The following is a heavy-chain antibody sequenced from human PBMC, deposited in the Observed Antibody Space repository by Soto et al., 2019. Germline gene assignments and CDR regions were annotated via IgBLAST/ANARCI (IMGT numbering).Heavy chain of an antibody. V-gene: IGHV3-23*01. J-gene: IGHJ4*02. Sequence: EVQLLESGGGLVQPGGSLRLSCAASGFTFSNYAMTWVRQAPGKGLEWVSVITGSGGGTYFVDSVKGRFTISRDNSKNTVYLQMNSLRAEDPAVYYCAKRPLTAAGFDYWGQGTLVTVSS. CDR1: GFTFSNYA. CDR3: AKRPLTAAGFDY. D-gene: IGHD6-13*01. CDR2: ITGSGGGT.